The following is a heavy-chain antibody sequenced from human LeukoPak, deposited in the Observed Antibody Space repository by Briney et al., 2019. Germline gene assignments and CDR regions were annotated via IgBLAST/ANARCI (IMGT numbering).Heavy chain of an antibody. J-gene: IGHJ4*02. CDR1: GYSFTSYW. CDR3: ARRTPYGDYSFDY. V-gene: IGHV5-51*01. D-gene: IGHD4-17*01. Sequence: GESLKISCKGSGYSFTSYWIGWVRQMPGKGLEWMGIIYPGDSDTRYSPSFQGQVTISADRSITTAYVQWTNLKASDTAIYYCARRTPYGDYSFDYWGQGTLVTVSS. CDR2: IYPGDSDT.